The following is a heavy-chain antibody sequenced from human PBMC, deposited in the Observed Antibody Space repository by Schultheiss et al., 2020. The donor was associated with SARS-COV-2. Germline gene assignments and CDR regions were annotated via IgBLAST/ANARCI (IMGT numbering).Heavy chain of an antibody. D-gene: IGHD3-10*01. CDR2: IYYSWST. CDR1: GGSISSGGYY. Sequence: SETLSLTCTVSGGSISSGGYYWSWIRQHPGKGLEWIGYIYYSWSTYYNPSLKSRVTISVDTSKNQFSLKLSSVTAADTAVYYCARASMVRGVPLDVWGQGTTVTVSS. CDR3: ARASMVRGVPLDV. V-gene: IGHV4-31*03. J-gene: IGHJ6*02.